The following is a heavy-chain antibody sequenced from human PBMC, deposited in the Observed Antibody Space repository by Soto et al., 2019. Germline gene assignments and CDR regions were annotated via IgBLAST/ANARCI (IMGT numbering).Heavy chain of an antibody. CDR2: IIPIFGTA. D-gene: IGHD5-12*01. J-gene: IGHJ4*02. CDR3: ARARGYSGQITPPPYLDY. CDR1: GGTFSSYA. Sequence: ASVKVSCKASGGTFSSYAICWVRQAPGQGLEWMGGIIPIFGTANYAQKFQGRVTITADESTSTAYMELSSLRSEDTAVYYCARARGYSGQITPPPYLDYWGQGTLVTVSS. V-gene: IGHV1-69*13.